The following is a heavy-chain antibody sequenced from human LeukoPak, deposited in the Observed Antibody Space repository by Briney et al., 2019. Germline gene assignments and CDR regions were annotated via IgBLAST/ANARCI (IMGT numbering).Heavy chain of an antibody. Sequence: TGGPLRLSCAASGFTFSSYAMSWVRQAPGKGLEWVSAISGSGGSTYYADSAKGRFTISRDNSKNTLYLQMNSLRAEDTAVYYCAKPQYRYSSSWSFDYWGQGTLVTVSS. D-gene: IGHD6-13*01. CDR2: ISGSGGST. V-gene: IGHV3-23*01. CDR3: AKPQYRYSSSWSFDY. CDR1: GFTFSSYA. J-gene: IGHJ4*02.